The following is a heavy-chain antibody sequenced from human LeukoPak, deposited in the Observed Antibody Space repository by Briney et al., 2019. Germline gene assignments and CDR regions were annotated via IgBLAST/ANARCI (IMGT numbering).Heavy chain of an antibody. CDR1: GFTFSSYA. J-gene: IGHJ4*02. D-gene: IGHD5-18*01. CDR3: ARDRTAMVLSAFDY. Sequence: PGRSLRLSCAASGFTFSSYAMHWVRQAPGKGLEWVAVISYDGSNKYYADSVKGRFTISRDNSKNTLHLQMNSLRAEDTAVYYCARDRTAMVLSAFDYWGQGTLVTVSS. V-gene: IGHV3-30*01. CDR2: ISYDGSNK.